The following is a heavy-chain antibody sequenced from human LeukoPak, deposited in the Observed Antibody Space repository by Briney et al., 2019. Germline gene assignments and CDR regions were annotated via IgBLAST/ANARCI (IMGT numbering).Heavy chain of an antibody. CDR2: IKQDGSEK. Sequence: GGSLRLSCAASGFTFSSYWMSWVRQAPGKGLEWVANIKQDGSEKYYVDSVKGRFTISRDNAKKSLYLQMNSLSAEDTAVYYCARNGMVRGVIGYDYYGMDVWGKGTTVTVSS. CDR3: ARNGMVRGVIGYDYYGMDV. CDR1: GFTFSSYW. D-gene: IGHD3-10*01. J-gene: IGHJ6*04. V-gene: IGHV3-7*03.